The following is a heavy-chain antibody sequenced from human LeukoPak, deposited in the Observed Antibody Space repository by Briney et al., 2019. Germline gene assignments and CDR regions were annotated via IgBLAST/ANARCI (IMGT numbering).Heavy chain of an antibody. Sequence: SVKVSCKASGGTFSSYAISWVRQAPGQGLEWMGRIIPILGIANYAQKFQGRVTITADKSTSTAYMELSSLRSEDTAVYYCASRWEPNAEDAFDIWGQGTMVTVSS. D-gene: IGHD1-26*01. CDR2: IIPILGIA. J-gene: IGHJ3*02. V-gene: IGHV1-69*04. CDR3: ASRWEPNAEDAFDI. CDR1: GGTFSSYA.